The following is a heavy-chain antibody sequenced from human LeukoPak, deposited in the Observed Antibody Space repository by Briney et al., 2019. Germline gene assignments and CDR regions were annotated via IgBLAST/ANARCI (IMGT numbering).Heavy chain of an antibody. Sequence: ASVKVSCKASGYTFTSYGISRVRQAPGQGLEWMGWISAYNGNTNYAQKLQGRVTMTTDTSTSTAYMELRSLRSDDTAVYYCARDPEGYCSGGSCYPSDWFDPWGQGTLVTVSS. CDR1: GYTFTSYG. CDR2: ISAYNGNT. D-gene: IGHD2-15*01. V-gene: IGHV1-18*04. CDR3: ARDPEGYCSGGSCYPSDWFDP. J-gene: IGHJ5*02.